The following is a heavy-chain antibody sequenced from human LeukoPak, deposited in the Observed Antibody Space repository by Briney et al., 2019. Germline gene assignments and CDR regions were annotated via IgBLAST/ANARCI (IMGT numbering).Heavy chain of an antibody. V-gene: IGHV1-3*01. CDR3: ARDQCSSTSCYGTSYYYYGMDV. CDR2: INAGNGNT. D-gene: IGHD2-2*01. Sequence: ASVKVSCKASGYTFTSYAMHWVRQAPGQRLEWMGWINAGNGNTKYSQKFKGRVTITRDTSASTAYMELSSLRSEDTAVYYCARDQCSSTSCYGTSYYYYGMDVWGQGTTVTVSS. J-gene: IGHJ6*02. CDR1: GYTFTSYA.